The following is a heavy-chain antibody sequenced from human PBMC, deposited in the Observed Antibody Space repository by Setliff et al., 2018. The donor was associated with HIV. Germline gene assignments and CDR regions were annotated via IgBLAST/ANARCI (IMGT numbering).Heavy chain of an antibody. CDR1: GFTFDDYG. V-gene: IGHV3-43D*04. Sequence: GGSLRLSCAASGFTFDDYGMHWVRQAPGKGLEWVSFVSWDGSDTYYADSMKGRFTISRDNSKKSLYLQMNSLRAEDTALYYFVKDTYSTGWYRMDYYYYGMEVWGQGTTVTVSS. CDR3: VKDTYSTGWYRMDYYYYGMEV. J-gene: IGHJ6*02. CDR2: VSWDGSDT. D-gene: IGHD6-19*01.